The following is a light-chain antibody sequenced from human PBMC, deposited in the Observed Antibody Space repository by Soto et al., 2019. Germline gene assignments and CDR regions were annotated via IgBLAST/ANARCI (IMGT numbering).Light chain of an antibody. CDR2: EVT. CDR1: SXDVGGYDY. CDR3: SSYAGSNNFV. V-gene: IGLV2-8*01. J-gene: IGLJ1*01. Sequence: QSALNQPPSASGSPGQSVTISCTGTSXDVGGYDYVSWYQQHPGKAPKLMIYEVTKRPSGVPDRFSGSKSGTTASLTVSGLHAEDEADYYCSSYAGSNNFVVGTGTKVTVL.